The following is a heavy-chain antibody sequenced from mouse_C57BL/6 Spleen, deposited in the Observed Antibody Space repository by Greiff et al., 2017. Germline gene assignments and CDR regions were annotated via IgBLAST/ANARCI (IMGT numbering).Heavy chain of an antibody. V-gene: IGHV1-62-2*01. CDR2: FYPGSGSI. CDR3: ARHEDGKPYGNYQAWFAY. J-gene: IGHJ3*01. D-gene: IGHD2-1*01. CDR1: GYTFTEYT. Sequence: VQLQQSGAELVKPGASVKLSCKASGYTFTEYTIHWVKQRSGQGLEWIGWFYPGSGSIKYNEKFKDKATMTADKSSSTVYIELSRLTSEDSAVYFCARHEDGKPYGNYQAWFAYWGQGTLVTVSA.